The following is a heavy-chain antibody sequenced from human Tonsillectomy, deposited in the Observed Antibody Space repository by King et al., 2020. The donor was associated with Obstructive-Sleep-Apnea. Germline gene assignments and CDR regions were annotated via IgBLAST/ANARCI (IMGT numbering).Heavy chain of an antibody. CDR1: GGSFSGYS. V-gene: IGHV4-34*01. D-gene: IGHD3-9*01. Sequence: VQLQQWGARLLKPSETLSLTCAVYGGSFSGYSGSWIRQPPGKGLEWIGEINHVGNTNYNPSLKSRVTISVDTFKNQFSLRLTSVTAADTAVYFCARIPADYDVLTGYFRPFDYWGQGTPVTVSS. CDR2: INHVGNT. J-gene: IGHJ4*02. CDR3: ARIPADYDVLTGYFRPFDY.